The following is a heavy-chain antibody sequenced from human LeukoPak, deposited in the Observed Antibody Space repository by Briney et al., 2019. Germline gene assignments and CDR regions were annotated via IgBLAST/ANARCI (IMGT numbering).Heavy chain of an antibody. D-gene: IGHD3-22*01. Sequence: GGSLRLSCAASGFTFSSYGMHWVRQAPGKGLEWVAYIRFDGSNKYYGDSVKGRFTISRDNAKNSLYLQMNSLRAEDTALYYCASVGYDSSGYYYVDYWGQGTLVTVSS. V-gene: IGHV3-30*02. CDR1: GFTFSSYG. J-gene: IGHJ4*02. CDR2: IRFDGSNK. CDR3: ASVGYDSSGYYYVDY.